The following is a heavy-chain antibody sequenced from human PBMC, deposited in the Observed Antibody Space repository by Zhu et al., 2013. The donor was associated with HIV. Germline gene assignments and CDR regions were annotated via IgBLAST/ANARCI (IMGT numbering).Heavy chain of an antibody. D-gene: IGHD2-15*01. CDR2: ISYDGSNK. CDR3: ASGQQEYCSGGSCYSYYYYMDV. V-gene: IGHV3-30-3*01. Sequence: VQLVESGGGVVQPGRSLRLSCAASAFTFSSYAMHWVRQAPGKGLEWVAVISYDGSNKYYADSVKGRFTISRDNSKNTLYLQMNRLRAEDTAVYYCASGQQEYCSGGSCYSYYYYMDVWGKGTTVTVSS. J-gene: IGHJ6*03. CDR1: AFTFSSYA.